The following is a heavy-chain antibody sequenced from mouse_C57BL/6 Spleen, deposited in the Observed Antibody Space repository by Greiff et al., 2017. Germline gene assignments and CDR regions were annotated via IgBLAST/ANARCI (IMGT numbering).Heavy chain of an antibody. J-gene: IGHJ4*01. D-gene: IGHD2-2*01. Sequence: VQLQQSGPELVKPGASVKISCKASGYSFTGYYMNWVKQSPEKSLEWIGEINPSTGGTTYNQKFKAKATLTVDKSSSTAYLQLKSLTSEDSAVYYCARSGYDIYYAMDYWGQGTSVTVSS. CDR1: GYSFTGYY. CDR3: ARSGYDIYYAMDY. V-gene: IGHV1-42*01. CDR2: INPSTGGT.